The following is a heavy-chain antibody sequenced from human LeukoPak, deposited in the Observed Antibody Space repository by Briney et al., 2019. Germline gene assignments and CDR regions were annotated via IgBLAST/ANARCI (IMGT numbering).Heavy chain of an antibody. CDR3: ARDGKNWGRFLEWLSLGTDAFDI. Sequence: GGSLRLSCVASGFTFSRYWMSWMRQAPGKGLEWVANIKYDGYEEYYVDSVKGRFTISRDNAKNSLYLQLNSLRVEDTAVYYCARDGKNWGRFLEWLSLGTDAFDIWGQGTMVTVSS. V-gene: IGHV3-7*01. CDR2: IKYDGYEE. D-gene: IGHD3-3*01. CDR1: GFTFSRYW. J-gene: IGHJ3*02.